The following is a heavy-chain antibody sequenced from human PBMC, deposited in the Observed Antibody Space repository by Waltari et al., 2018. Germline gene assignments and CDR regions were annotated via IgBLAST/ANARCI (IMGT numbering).Heavy chain of an antibody. V-gene: IGHV3-7*01. CDR3: ARDWSGWYWDY. Sequence: ELQLVESGGGLVQPGGSLRLSCAASGFTFSRSWMSWVRQAPGKGLEWVANIKQDGSEKYYVDSVKGRFTISRDNAKNSLYLQMNSLRAEDTAVYYCARDWSGWYWDYWGQGTLVTVSS. CDR2: IKQDGSEK. J-gene: IGHJ4*02. CDR1: GFTFSRSW. D-gene: IGHD6-19*01.